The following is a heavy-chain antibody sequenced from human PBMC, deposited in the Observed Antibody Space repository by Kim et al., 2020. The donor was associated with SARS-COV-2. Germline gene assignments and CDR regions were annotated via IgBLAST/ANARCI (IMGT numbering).Heavy chain of an antibody. Sequence: SETLSLTCTVSGGSISSSSYYWGWIRQPPGKGLEWIGSIYYSGSTYYNPSLKSRVTISVDTSKNQFSLKLSSVTAADTAVYYCARVEAHYDILTGVQHWGQGTLVTVSS. V-gene: IGHV4-39*07. D-gene: IGHD3-9*01. CDR2: IYYSGST. J-gene: IGHJ1*01. CDR1: GGSISSSSYY. CDR3: ARVEAHYDILTGVQH.